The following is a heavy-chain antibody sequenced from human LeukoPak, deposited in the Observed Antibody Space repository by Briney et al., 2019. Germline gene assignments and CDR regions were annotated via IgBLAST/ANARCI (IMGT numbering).Heavy chain of an antibody. CDR2: THPGGSET. CDR1: GYDFSTYW. Sequence: PGESLKISCKGLGYDFSTYWNAWVRQRPGKGLEWMGITHPGGSETRYDPSFQGQVTISADRSTSTAYLQWSSLRASDTDMYYCARASRDGYNQNFDHWGQGTLVTVSS. D-gene: IGHD5-24*01. V-gene: IGHV5-51*01. CDR3: ARASRDGYNQNFDH. J-gene: IGHJ4*02.